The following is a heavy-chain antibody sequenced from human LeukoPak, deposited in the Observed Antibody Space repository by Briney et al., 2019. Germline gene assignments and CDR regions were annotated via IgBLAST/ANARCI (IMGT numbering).Heavy chain of an antibody. CDR2: INPNSGGT. V-gene: IGHV1-2*02. CDR1: GYTFTGYY. J-gene: IGHJ6*04. Sequence: ASVKVSCKASGYTFTGYYMHWVRQAPGQGLEWMGWINPNSGGTNYAQKFQGRVTMTRDTSISTAYMELSRLRSDDTVVYYCARANLVVVPTAIYYYGMDVWGKGTTVTVSS. CDR3: ARANLVVVPTAIYYYGMDV. D-gene: IGHD2-2*01.